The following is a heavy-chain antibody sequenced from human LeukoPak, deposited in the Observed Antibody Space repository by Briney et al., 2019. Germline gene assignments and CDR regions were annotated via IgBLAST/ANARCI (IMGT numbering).Heavy chain of an antibody. CDR2: ISWNSGNI. D-gene: IGHD2-2*01. V-gene: IGHV3-9*01. Sequence: GRSLRLSCAASGFTFDDYAMHWVRQAPGKGLEWVSGISWNSGNIGYADSVKGRFTISRDNAKNSLFLQMNSLRAEDTALYYRAKDYCSSTTCYYNYWGQGTLVTVSS. CDR3: AKDYCSSTTCYYNY. CDR1: GFTFDDYA. J-gene: IGHJ4*02.